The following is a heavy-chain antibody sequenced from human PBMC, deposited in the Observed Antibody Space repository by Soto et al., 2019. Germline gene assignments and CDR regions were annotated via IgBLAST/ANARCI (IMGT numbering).Heavy chain of an antibody. J-gene: IGHJ5*02. CDR2: INTNTGNP. CDR3: ARDVDYDFWSGYATPNWFDP. V-gene: IGHV7-4-1*01. D-gene: IGHD3-3*01. Sequence: ASVKVSCKGSGYTFTGDAMNWVRQAPGQGLEWMGWINTNTGNPTYAQGFTGRFVFSLDTSVSTAYLQICSLKAEDTAVYYCARDVDYDFWSGYATPNWFDPWGQGTLVTVSS. CDR1: GYTFTGDA.